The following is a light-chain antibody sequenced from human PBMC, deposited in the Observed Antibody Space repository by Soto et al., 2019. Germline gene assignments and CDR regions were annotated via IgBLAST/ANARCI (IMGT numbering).Light chain of an antibody. CDR1: QSVSSS. CDR2: DSS. CDR3: QQRGDWPVT. Sequence: EIVLTQSPATLSLSPGERATLSCRASQSVSSSLAWYQQRPGQAPRLLIYDSSTRATGIPARFSGSGTGTDFTLTISSLEPEDFAVYYCQQRGDWPVTFGQGTRLVIK. V-gene: IGKV3-11*01. J-gene: IGKJ5*01.